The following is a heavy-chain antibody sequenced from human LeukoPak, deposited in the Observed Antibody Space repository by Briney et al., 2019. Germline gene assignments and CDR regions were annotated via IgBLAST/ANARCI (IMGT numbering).Heavy chain of an antibody. V-gene: IGHV4-59*11. CDR3: AREAQGSGPVDY. D-gene: IGHD2-15*01. CDR2: IYYSGST. CDR1: GGSISSHY. J-gene: IGHJ4*02. Sequence: SETLSLTCTVSGGSISSHYWSWIRQPPGKGLEWIGYIYYSGSTSYNPSLKSRVTISVDTSKNQFSLKLSSVTAADTAVYYCAREAQGSGPVDYWGQGTLVTVSS.